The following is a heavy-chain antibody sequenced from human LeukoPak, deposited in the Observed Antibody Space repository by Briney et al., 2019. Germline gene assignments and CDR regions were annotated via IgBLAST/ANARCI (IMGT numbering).Heavy chain of an antibody. CDR1: GFTFSGSA. CDR3: ISSGWTGMTYYFDY. Sequence: KPGGSLRLSCAASGFTFSGSAMHWVRQASGKGLEWVGRIRSKANSYATAYAASVKGRFTISRDDSKNTAYLQMNSLKTEDTAVYYCISSGWTGMTYYFDYWGQGTLVTVSS. V-gene: IGHV3-73*01. J-gene: IGHJ4*02. CDR2: IRSKANSYAT. D-gene: IGHD6-19*01.